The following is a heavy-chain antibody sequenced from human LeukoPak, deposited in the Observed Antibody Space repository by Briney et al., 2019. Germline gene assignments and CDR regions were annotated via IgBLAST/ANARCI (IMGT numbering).Heavy chain of an antibody. CDR1: GDSVSSNGAT. Sequence: SQTLSLTCDISGDSVSSNGATWNWIRQSPSRGLEWLGRTYLRSEWYYDYSLSVKSRITINPDTSKNQFSLQLNSMTPEDTAVYYCARGAPNPGSLDCWGQGTLVTVSS. J-gene: IGHJ4*02. V-gene: IGHV6-1*01. D-gene: IGHD6-25*01. CDR3: ARGAPNPGSLDC. CDR2: TYLRSEWYY.